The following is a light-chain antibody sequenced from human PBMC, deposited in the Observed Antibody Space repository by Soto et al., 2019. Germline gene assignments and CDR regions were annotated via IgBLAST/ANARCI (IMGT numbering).Light chain of an antibody. CDR3: QQYGSSPKT. CDR2: GAS. J-gene: IGKJ1*01. Sequence: EIVLTQSPGTLSLSPGERATLSCRASQSVSSSYLAWYQQKPGQAPRLLIYGASSRATGIPDRFSGSGSGTNFTLTISRLEPEAFAVYSCQQYGSSPKTLGQGTKVEI. CDR1: QSVSSSY. V-gene: IGKV3-20*01.